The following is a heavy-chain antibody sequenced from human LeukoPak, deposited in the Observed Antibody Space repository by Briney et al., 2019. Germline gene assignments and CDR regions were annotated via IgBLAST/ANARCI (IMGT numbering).Heavy chain of an antibody. V-gene: IGHV3-15*01. D-gene: IGHD6-13*01. Sequence: PGGSLRLSCAASGFTFSNAWMSWVRQAPGKGLEWVGRIKSKTDGGTTDYAAPVKGRFTISRDDSKNTLYLQMNSLRAEDTAVYYCAKGGSSWGGVIDYWGQGTLVTVSS. CDR1: GFTFSNAW. J-gene: IGHJ4*02. CDR2: IKSKTDGGTT. CDR3: AKGGSSWGGVIDY.